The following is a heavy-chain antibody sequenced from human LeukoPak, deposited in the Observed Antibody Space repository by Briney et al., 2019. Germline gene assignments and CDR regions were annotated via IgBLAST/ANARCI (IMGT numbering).Heavy chain of an antibody. V-gene: IGHV3-30*04. CDR1: GYTFTSYS. CDR3: AKDRISMVRSSDIDN. Sequence: SCKASGYTFTSYSMHWVRQAPGKGLEWVALITYDDFYKYYGDSVKGRFTISRDNSKNTLYLQMNSLRPEDTAVYYCAKDRISMVRSSDIDNWGQGTLVTVSS. CDR2: ITYDDFYK. D-gene: IGHD3-10*01. J-gene: IGHJ4*02.